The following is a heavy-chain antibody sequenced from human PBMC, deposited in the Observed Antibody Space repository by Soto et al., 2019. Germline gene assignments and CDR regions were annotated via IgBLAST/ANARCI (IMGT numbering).Heavy chain of an antibody. CDR2: ISGSGGST. V-gene: IGHV3-23*01. Sequence: EVQLLESGGGLVQPGGSLRLSCAASGFTFSSYAMSWVRQAPGKGLEWVSAISGSGGSTYYADCVKGRFTISRDNSKNTLYRQKNGLRAEDTAVYYCSKDPDSDYDFSLDYWCQGTLVTVSS. CDR1: GFTFSSYA. CDR3: SKDPDSDYDFSLDY. J-gene: IGHJ4*02. D-gene: IGHD3-3*01.